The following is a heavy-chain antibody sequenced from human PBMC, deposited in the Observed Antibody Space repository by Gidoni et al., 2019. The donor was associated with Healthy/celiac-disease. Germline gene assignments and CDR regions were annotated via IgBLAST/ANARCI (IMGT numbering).Heavy chain of an antibody. CDR2: ISGSGGST. CDR1: GFTFSSYA. Sequence: EVQLVESGGGLVQPGGSLRLSCAASGFTFSSYAMSWVRQAPGKGLEWVSAISGSGGSTYYADSVKGRFTISRDNSKNTLYLQMNSLRAEDTAVYYCAKRAMIVVVRAGHFQHWGQGTLVTVSS. V-gene: IGHV3-23*04. CDR3: AKRAMIVVVRAGHFQH. J-gene: IGHJ1*01. D-gene: IGHD3-22*01.